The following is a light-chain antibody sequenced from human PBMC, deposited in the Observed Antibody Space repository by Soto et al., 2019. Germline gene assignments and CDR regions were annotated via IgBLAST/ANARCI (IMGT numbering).Light chain of an antibody. CDR2: GAA. CDR3: QQSYSSPTIS. J-gene: IGKJ5*01. CDR1: QSISAY. Sequence: DIRMTQSPSSLSASVGDRVTITCRAGQSISAYLNWYQHKAGKPPKLLISGAASLQSGVPSRFSGSGSGTAFTLTINTLQPEDFATYYCQQSYSSPTISFGQGTRLAIK. V-gene: IGKV1-39*01.